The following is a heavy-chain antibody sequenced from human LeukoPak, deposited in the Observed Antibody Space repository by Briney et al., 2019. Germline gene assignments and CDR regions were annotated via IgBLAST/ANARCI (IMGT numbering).Heavy chain of an antibody. V-gene: IGHV3-11*01. J-gene: IGHJ3*02. CDR1: GFTFSDYY. CDR2: ISSSGSTI. Sequence: GGSLRLSCAASGFTFSDYYMSWIRQAPGKGLEWVSYISSSGSTIHYADSVKGRFTISRDNAKNSLYLQMNGLRAEDTAVYYCARARGAFWSGYYTGAFDIWGQGTMVTVSS. D-gene: IGHD3-3*01. CDR3: ARARGAFWSGYYTGAFDI.